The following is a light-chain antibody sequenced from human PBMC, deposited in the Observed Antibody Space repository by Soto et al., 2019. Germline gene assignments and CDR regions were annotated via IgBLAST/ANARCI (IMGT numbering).Light chain of an antibody. CDR1: QSISSN. Sequence: EIVMTQSPATLSVSPGERATLSCRATQSISSNLAWYQQRPGQAPRLLIYGASTRATGIPARFSGSGSGTEFTLTISRLQSEDFEVYYCQQYHNWPPLTFGGGTKVEIK. CDR3: QQYHNWPPLT. V-gene: IGKV3-15*01. J-gene: IGKJ4*01. CDR2: GAS.